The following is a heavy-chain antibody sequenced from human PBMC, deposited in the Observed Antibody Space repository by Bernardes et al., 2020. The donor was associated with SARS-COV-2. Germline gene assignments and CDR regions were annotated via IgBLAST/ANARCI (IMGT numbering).Heavy chain of an antibody. CDR2: IFYSGNT. J-gene: IGHJ5*02. D-gene: IGHD1-26*01. Sequence: SETLSLTCTVSGGSISSSDYYWVWIRQPPGKGLEWIVSIFYSGNTYYNPSLKSRLTISVDTSKNQFALKLNSVTAADTAVYYCAGKRELLGWFDPWGQGTLVTVSS. CDR3: AGKRELLGWFDP. CDR1: GGSISSSDYY. V-gene: IGHV4-39*01.